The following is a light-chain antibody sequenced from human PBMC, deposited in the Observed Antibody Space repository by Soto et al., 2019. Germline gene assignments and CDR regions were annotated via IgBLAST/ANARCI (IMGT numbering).Light chain of an antibody. CDR2: KNN. J-gene: IGLJ2*01. CDR3: AAWDDSLRGVV. V-gene: IGLV1-47*01. Sequence: QSVLTQSPSASATPGQRATISCSGSSSNIGSNSVYWYQQLPGTAPKLLIYKNNQRPSGISDRCSGSKSGTSASLAISELRSEDEADYYCAAWDDSLRGVVFGGGTKLTVL. CDR1: SSNIGSNS.